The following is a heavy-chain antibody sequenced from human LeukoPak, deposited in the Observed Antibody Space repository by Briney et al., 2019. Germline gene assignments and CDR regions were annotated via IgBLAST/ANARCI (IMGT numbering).Heavy chain of an antibody. CDR3: ARLTAGVVVAAHHVVEAKLYHYSDY. CDR1: GYTFTIYG. J-gene: IGHJ4*02. V-gene: IGHV1-18*01. Sequence: ASVKVSCKASGYTFTIYGISWVRQAPGQGLEWMGWICAYNGNTNYAQKLQGRVTMTTDTSTSTAYMELRSLRSDDTAVYYCARLTAGVVVAAHHVVEAKLYHYSDYWGQGTLVTVSS. D-gene: IGHD2-15*01. CDR2: ICAYNGNT.